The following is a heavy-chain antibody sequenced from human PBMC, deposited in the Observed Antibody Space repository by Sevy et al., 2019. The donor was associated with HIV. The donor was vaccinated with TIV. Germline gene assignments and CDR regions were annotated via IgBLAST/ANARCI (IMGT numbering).Heavy chain of an antibody. CDR1: GFTVSSSY. D-gene: IGHD3-3*01. CDR3: ARGRGVFGAVAINWFDP. CDR2: IYSGGST. J-gene: IGHJ5*02. Sequence: GGSLRLSCAASGFTVSSSYMTWVRQPPGKGLEWVSVIYSGGSTYDADSVKGRFTISRDNSKNTLYLQINNLRADDTAVYYCARGRGVFGAVAINWFDPWGQGALVTVSS. V-gene: IGHV3-53*01.